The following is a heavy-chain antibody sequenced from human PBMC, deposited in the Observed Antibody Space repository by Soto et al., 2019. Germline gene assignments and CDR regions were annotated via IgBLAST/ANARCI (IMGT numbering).Heavy chain of an antibody. CDR1: GFTLGTYG. J-gene: IGHJ3*02. CDR2: ISNDGGDK. D-gene: IGHD3-22*01. V-gene: IGHV3-30*18. Sequence: QVQLAESGGGVVQPGRSLTITCAASGFTLGTYGMHWVRQAPGKGLEWVAVISNDGGDKYYSVSVMGRFTISRDNSKNTLFLQMNSLRDEDTAVYFCAKEFFDSSGFYPSLDALDIWGQGTVVTVSS. CDR3: AKEFFDSSGFYPSLDALDI.